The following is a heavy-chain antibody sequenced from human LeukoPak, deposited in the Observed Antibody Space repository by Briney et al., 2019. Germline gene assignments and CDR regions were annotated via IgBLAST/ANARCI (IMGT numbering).Heavy chain of an antibody. D-gene: IGHD3-3*01. CDR1: GFTFSSYS. CDR3: AGAYYDFWSGYFDY. CDR2: IYSGGST. V-gene: IGHV3-66*02. Sequence: GGSLRLSCAASGFTFSSYSMNWVRQAPGKGLEWVSIIYSGGSTYYADSVKGRFTISRDNSKTTLYLQMNSLRAEDTAVYYCAGAYYDFWSGYFDYWGQGTLVTVSS. J-gene: IGHJ4*02.